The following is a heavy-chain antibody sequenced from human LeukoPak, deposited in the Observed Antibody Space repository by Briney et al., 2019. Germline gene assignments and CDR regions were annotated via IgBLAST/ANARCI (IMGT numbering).Heavy chain of an antibody. CDR1: GFTVSSNY. Sequence: GGSLRLSCAASGFTVSSNYMSWVRQAPGKGLEWVSVIYSGGSTYYADSVKGRFTISRDNAKNSLYLQMNSLRAEDTAVYYCARDRVRKRASMVATTDYWGQGTLVTVSS. J-gene: IGHJ4*02. V-gene: IGHV3-53*01. CDR2: IYSGGST. CDR3: ARDRVRKRASMVATTDY. D-gene: IGHD5-12*01.